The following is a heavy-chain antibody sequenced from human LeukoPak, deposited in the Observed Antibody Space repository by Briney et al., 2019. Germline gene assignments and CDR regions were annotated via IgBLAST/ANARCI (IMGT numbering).Heavy chain of an antibody. CDR3: AKSNYDILTGPDLYFDY. J-gene: IGHJ4*02. D-gene: IGHD3-9*01. CDR2: ISWNSGSI. V-gene: IGHV3-9*01. CDR1: GFTFSSYS. Sequence: PGGSLRLSCAASGFTFSSYSMNWVRQAPGKGLEWVSGISWNSGSIGYADSVKGRFTISRDNAKNSLYLQMNSLRAEDTALYYCAKSNYDILTGPDLYFDYWGQGTLVTVSS.